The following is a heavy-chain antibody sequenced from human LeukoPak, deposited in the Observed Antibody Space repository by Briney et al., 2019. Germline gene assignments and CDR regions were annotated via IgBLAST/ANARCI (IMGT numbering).Heavy chain of an antibody. J-gene: IGHJ4*02. D-gene: IGHD2-15*01. Sequence: GGSLRLSCAASGFTFSSYGMHWVRQAPGKGLEWVAFIHYDGSNKYYADSVKGRFTISRDNSKNTLYLQMNSLRGEDTAVYYCAKVIPVRYSKGPYYFDYWGQGTLVTVSS. CDR3: AKVIPVRYSKGPYYFDY. CDR1: GFTFSSYG. V-gene: IGHV3-30*02. CDR2: IHYDGSNK.